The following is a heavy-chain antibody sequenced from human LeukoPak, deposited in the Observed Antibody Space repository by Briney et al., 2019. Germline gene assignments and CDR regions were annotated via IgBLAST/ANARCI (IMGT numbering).Heavy chain of an antibody. CDR2: IRQDGSER. Sequence: PGGSLRLSCAASGFSFNSYWMSWVRQAPGTGLEWVANIRQDGSERYYADSLKGRFTISRDNAKNSLYLQMNSLRAEDTAMYYCARDWSFDSDDYYLYGFDIWAKGQGSPSPQ. D-gene: IGHD3-22*01. J-gene: IGHJ3*02. V-gene: IGHV3-7*01. CDR1: GFSFNSYW. CDR3: ARDWSFDSDDYYLYGFDI.